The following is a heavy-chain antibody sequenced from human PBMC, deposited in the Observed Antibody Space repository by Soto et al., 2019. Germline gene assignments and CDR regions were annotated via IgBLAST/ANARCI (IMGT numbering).Heavy chain of an antibody. D-gene: IGHD3-16*02. CDR2: IDAGNGNT. J-gene: IGHJ4*02. CDR1: GYTFTTYV. CDR3: ARDSLGNVEF. Sequence: ASVKVSCKASGYTFTTYVMHWVRQAPGQRLEWMGWIDAGNGNTRYSQNFQGRVTITRDTSASTAYMEVSSLRSEDTAVYYCARDSLGNVEFSGQGTLVTVSS. V-gene: IGHV1-3*01.